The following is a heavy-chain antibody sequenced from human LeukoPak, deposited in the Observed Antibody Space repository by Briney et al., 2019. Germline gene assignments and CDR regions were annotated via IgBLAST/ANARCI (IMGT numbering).Heavy chain of an antibody. Sequence: PGGSLRLSCAASGFTFSSYGMHWVRQAPGKGLEWVAVIWYDGSNKYYADSVKGRFTISRDNAKNSLYLQMNSLRAEDTAVYYCARDSKYYDSSGYPRGQGTLVTVSS. D-gene: IGHD3-22*01. J-gene: IGHJ4*02. V-gene: IGHV3-33*01. CDR1: GFTFSSYG. CDR2: IWYDGSNK. CDR3: ARDSKYYDSSGYP.